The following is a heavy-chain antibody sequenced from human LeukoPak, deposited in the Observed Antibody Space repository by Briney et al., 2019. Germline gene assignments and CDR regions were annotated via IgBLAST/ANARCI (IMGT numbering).Heavy chain of an antibody. CDR3: ARDFHYSGSGSYYNRAFDI. V-gene: IGHV1-69*13. Sequence: AASVKVSCKASGGTFSNYAISWVRQAPGQGLEWMGGIIPIFGTGNYAQKFQGRVTITADESTSTAYMELSSLRSEDTAVYFCARDFHYSGSGSYYNRAFDIWGQGTVVTVSS. CDR1: GGTFSNYA. D-gene: IGHD3-10*01. CDR2: IIPIFGTG. J-gene: IGHJ3*02.